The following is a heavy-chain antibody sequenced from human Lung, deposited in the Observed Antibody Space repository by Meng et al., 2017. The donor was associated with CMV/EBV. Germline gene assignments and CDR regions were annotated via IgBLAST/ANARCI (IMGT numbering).Heavy chain of an antibody. Sequence: GEXXKISCAASGFTFNKYAMTWVRQAPGKGLEWVSIISAVIDNTYYADSVKGRFTLSRDNSMNTLYLQMHSLRAEDTAIYFCAKGLGTTGWYSPLDSWDRGXLVTVSS. V-gene: IGHV3-23*01. CDR2: ISAVIDNT. CDR3: AKGLGTTGWYSPLDS. D-gene: IGHD6-19*01. CDR1: GFTFNKYA. J-gene: IGHJ4*02.